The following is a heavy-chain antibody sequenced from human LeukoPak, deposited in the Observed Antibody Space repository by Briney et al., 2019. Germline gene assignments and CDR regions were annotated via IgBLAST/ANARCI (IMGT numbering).Heavy chain of an antibody. CDR3: ARHGPGDYYYYSMDV. V-gene: IGHV5-51*01. J-gene: IGHJ6*03. CDR2: IYPGDSDT. Sequence: GESLKISCKGSGYSFTSYWIGWVRQMPGKGLEWMGIIYPGDSDTRYSPSFQGQVTISADKSISTAYLHWSSLKASDTAIYYCARHGPGDYYYYSMDVWGKGTTVTVSS. CDR1: GYSFTSYW. D-gene: IGHD1-14*01.